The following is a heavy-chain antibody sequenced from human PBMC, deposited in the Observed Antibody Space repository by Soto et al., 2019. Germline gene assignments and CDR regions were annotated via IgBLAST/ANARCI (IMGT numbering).Heavy chain of an antibody. CDR3: ATEHYSGFDY. Sequence: QVQLVESGGGVVQPGRSLRLSCAASGFTISAYDMHWVRQAPGKGLEWVAVIWFDGSNKDYGDSVKGRFTISRDNSENTLFLQMNSLRAEATAVYYCATEHYSGFDYWGQGTLVTVSS. D-gene: IGHD2-15*01. CDR2: IWFDGSNK. V-gene: IGHV3-33*03. CDR1: GFTISAYD. J-gene: IGHJ4*02.